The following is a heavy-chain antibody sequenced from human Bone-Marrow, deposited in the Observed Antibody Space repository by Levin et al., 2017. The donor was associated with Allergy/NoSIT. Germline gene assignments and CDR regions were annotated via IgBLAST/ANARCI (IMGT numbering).Heavy chain of an antibody. CDR1: GFTFSSYA. J-gene: IGHJ4*02. CDR2: ISYDGSNK. V-gene: IGHV3-30*04. Sequence: LSLTCAASGFTFSSYAMHWVRQAPGKGLEWVAVISYDGSNKYYADSVKGRFTISRDNSKNTLYLQMNSLRAEDTAVYYCARGAGRLLNEYYFDYWGQGTLVTVSS. D-gene: IGHD3-10*01. CDR3: ARGAGRLLNEYYFDY.